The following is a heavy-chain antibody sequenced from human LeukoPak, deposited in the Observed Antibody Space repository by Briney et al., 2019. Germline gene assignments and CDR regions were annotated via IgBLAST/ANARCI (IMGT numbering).Heavy chain of an antibody. Sequence: GGSLRLSCAASGFTFDDYGMSWVRQAPGKGLEWVSGIKWNGGSTGYADSVKGRFTISRDNAKNSLYLQMNSLRAEDTALYYCARLADNGRRYYYYYYYMDVWGKGTTVAVSS. V-gene: IGHV3-20*04. D-gene: IGHD2-8*01. CDR2: IKWNGGST. CDR3: ARLADNGRRYYYYYYYMDV. CDR1: GFTFDDYG. J-gene: IGHJ6*03.